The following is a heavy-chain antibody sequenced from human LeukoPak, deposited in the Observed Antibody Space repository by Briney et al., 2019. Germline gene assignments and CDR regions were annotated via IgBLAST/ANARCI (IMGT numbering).Heavy chain of an antibody. CDR3: ARERVGYDTSGRGPRFDS. Sequence: PLETLSLTCIVSGTSVNNYYWSWIRQPAGKGLEWIGRIYSSGSTNYNLSLTSRVSISVDKSKNQVSLKLESVTAADTAVYYCARERVGYDTSGRGPRFDSWGQGTLVTVSS. CDR1: GTSVNNYY. V-gene: IGHV4-4*07. CDR2: IYSSGST. D-gene: IGHD3-22*01. J-gene: IGHJ4*02.